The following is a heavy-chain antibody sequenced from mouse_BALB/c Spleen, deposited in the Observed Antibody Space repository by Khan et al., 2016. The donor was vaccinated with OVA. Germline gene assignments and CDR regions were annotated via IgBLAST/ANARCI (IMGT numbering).Heavy chain of an antibody. CDR1: GYTFTSYW. CDR3: ARGSYRDAMDY. CDR2: IFPGTGTT. D-gene: IGHD1-1*01. Sequence: VQLQESGAELVKPGASVKLSCKTSGYTFTSYWIQWVKQRPGQGLGWIGEIFPGTGTTYYNEKFKGKATLTIDTSSSTAYMQLSSLTSEDSAVYFCARGSYRDAMDYWGQGTSVTVSS. J-gene: IGHJ4*01. V-gene: IGHV1S132*01.